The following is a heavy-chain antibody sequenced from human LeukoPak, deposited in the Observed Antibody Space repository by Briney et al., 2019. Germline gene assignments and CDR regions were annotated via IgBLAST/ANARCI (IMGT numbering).Heavy chain of an antibody. CDR3: ARGEGELFQYPHPHYFDY. V-gene: IGHV4-61*08. CDR2: IYYSGST. J-gene: IGHJ4*02. Sequence: SETLSLTCTVSGGSISSGGYYWSWIRQHPGKGLEWIGYIYYSGSTSYNPSLKSRVTISVDTSKNQFSLKLSSVTAADTAVYYCARGEGELFQYPHPHYFDYWGQGTLVTVSS. D-gene: IGHD3-16*01. CDR1: GGSISSGGYY.